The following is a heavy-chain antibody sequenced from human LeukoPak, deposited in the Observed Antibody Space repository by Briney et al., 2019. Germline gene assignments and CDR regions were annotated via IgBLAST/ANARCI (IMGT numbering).Heavy chain of an antibody. CDR1: GFALRSYT. D-gene: IGHD3-10*01. CDR3: ASSMVRGVIESPFDY. J-gene: IGHJ4*02. Sequence: GGSLRLSCAASGFALRSYTVTWVRQAPGKGLEWVSSISSTSAYIYYADSVKGRFTISRDNAKNSLYLQMNSLRAEDTAVYYCASSMVRGVIESPFDYWGQGTLVTVSS. CDR2: ISSTSAYI. V-gene: IGHV3-21*01.